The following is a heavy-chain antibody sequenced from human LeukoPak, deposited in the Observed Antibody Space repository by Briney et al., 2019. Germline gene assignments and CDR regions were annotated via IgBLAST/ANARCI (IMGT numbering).Heavy chain of an antibody. CDR1: GYTLTELS. V-gene: IGHV1-24*01. Sequence: ASVKVSCKVSGYTLTELSMHWVRQAPGKGLEWMGGFDPEDGETIYVQKFQGRVTMTEDTSTDTAYMELSSLRSEDTAVYYCATHLGYGSEPVRYWGQGTLVTVSS. D-gene: IGHD3-10*01. J-gene: IGHJ4*02. CDR2: FDPEDGET. CDR3: ATHLGYGSEPVRY.